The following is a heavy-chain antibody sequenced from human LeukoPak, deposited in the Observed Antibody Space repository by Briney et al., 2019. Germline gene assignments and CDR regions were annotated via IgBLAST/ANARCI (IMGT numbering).Heavy chain of an antibody. D-gene: IGHD3-22*01. CDR1: GFTFSNYW. J-gene: IGHJ4*02. V-gene: IGHV3-74*01. CDR3: AILTGKYYYDSSGYYSD. CDR2: INSDGSGT. Sequence: GGSLRLSCAASGFTFSNYWMHWVRQAPGKGLVWVSRINSDGSGTTYADSVRGRFTISRDNAKNTLYLQVNSLRAEDTAVYYCAILTGKYYYDSSGYYSDWGQGTLVTVSS.